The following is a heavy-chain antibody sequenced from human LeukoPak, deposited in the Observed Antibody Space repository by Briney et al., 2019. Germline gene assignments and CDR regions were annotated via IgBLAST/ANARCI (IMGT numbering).Heavy chain of an antibody. Sequence: NPSETLSLTCTVSGGSISSYYWSWIRQPPGKGLKWIGYIYYSGSTNYNPSLKSRVTISVDTSKNQFSLKLSSVTAADTAVYYCARGVAGPVRCYGMDVWGQGTTVTVSS. V-gene: IGHV4-59*01. CDR2: IYYSGST. J-gene: IGHJ6*02. D-gene: IGHD6-19*01. CDR1: GGSISSYY. CDR3: ARGVAGPVRCYGMDV.